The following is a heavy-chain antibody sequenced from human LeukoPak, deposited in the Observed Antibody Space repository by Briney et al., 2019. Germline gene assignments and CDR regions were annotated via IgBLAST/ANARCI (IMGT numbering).Heavy chain of an antibody. CDR3: ARIAAVGGAAAGGNGVGFDY. D-gene: IGHD6-13*01. J-gene: IGHJ4*02. CDR2: IIPIFGTA. V-gene: IGHV1-69*01. Sequence: VKVSCKASGGTFSSYAISWVRQAPGQGLEWMGGIIPIFGTANYAQKFQGGVTITADESTSTAYMELSSLRSEDTAVYYCARIAAVGGAAAGGNGVGFDYWGQGTLVTVSS. CDR1: GGTFSSYA.